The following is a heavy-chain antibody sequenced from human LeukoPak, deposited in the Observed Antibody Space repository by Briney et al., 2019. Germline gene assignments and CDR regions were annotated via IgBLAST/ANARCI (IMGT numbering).Heavy chain of an antibody. Sequence: ASETLSLTCTVSGGSISSSSYYWGWIRQPPGKGLEWIGSIYYSGSTYYNPSLKSRVTISVDTSKNQFSLKLSSVTAADTAVYYCARHVGKSSSSWYRFYYYYMDVWGKGTTVTISS. V-gene: IGHV4-39*01. CDR3: ARHVGKSSSSWYRFYYYYMDV. J-gene: IGHJ6*03. CDR2: IYYSGST. CDR1: GGSISSSSYY. D-gene: IGHD6-13*01.